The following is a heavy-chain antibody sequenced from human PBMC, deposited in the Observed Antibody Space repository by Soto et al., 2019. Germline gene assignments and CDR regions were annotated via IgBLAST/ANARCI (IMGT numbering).Heavy chain of an antibody. J-gene: IGHJ6*02. CDR3: AKDLRTSSNYNYGMDV. CDR2: ISASGGTT. Sequence: EVQLLESGGGLVQPGGSLRLSCAASGFTFSTYAMSWVRQAPGKGLEWVSVISASGGTTFYADSVMCRFTVSRENSRNKLYLQVISLRVEDTAVYYCAKDLRTSSNYNYGMDVWGQGPTVTVSS. CDR1: GFTFSTYA. V-gene: IGHV3-23*01.